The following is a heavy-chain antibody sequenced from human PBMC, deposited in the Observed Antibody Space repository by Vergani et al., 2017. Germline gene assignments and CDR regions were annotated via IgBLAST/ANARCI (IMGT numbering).Heavy chain of an antibody. V-gene: IGHV1-2*02. Sequence: QVQLVQSGAEVKKPGSSVKVSCKASGYTFTGYYMHWVRQAPGQGLEWMGWINPNSGGTNYAQKFQGRVTMTRDTSISTAYMELSRLRSDDTAVYYCASSITIFGVVIRMDVWGKGTTVTVSS. CDR3: ASSITIFGVVIRMDV. CDR2: INPNSGGT. CDR1: GYTFTGYY. D-gene: IGHD3-3*01. J-gene: IGHJ6*03.